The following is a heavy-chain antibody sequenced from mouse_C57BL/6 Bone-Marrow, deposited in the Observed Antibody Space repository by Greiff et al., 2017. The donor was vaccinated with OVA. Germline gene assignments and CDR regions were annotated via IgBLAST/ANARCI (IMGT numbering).Heavy chain of an antibody. CDR3: ARNSEITTVVATGAMDY. J-gene: IGHJ4*01. V-gene: IGHV2-9-1*01. CDR1: GFSFTSYA. Sequence: VKLQESGPGLVAPSQRLSITCTVSGFSFTSYAISWVRQPPGKGLEWLGVIWTGGGTNYNSALKSRLSISKDNSKSQVFLKMNSLQTDDTARYYCARNSEITTVVATGAMDYWGQGTSVTVSS. D-gene: IGHD1-1*01. CDR2: IWTGGGT.